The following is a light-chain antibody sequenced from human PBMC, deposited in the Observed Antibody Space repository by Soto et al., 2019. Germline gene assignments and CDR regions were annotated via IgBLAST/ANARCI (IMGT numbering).Light chain of an antibody. J-gene: IGLJ2*01. CDR2: EDA. Sequence: QSALTQPASVSGSPGQSITISCTGTSRDVGSYNLTSWYQHHPGKAPKLMIYEDATRPSGVSYRFSGSKSGNTASLTISGLQAADEADYYCCSYAGSSTMVFGGGTKLTVL. CDR1: SRDVGSYNL. V-gene: IGLV2-23*01. CDR3: CSYAGSSTMV.